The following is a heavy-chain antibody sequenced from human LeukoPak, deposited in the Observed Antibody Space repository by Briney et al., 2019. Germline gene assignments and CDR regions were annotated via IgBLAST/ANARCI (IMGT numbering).Heavy chain of an antibody. D-gene: IGHD4-17*01. V-gene: IGHV1-46*01. CDR3: ARGVGHDYGDYPGFYFDY. CDR2: INPSGGST. CDR1: GYTFTSYY. Sequence: GASVKVSCKASGYTFTSYYMHWVRQAPGQGLEWMGIINPSGGSTSYAQKFQGRVTMTRDTSTSTVYMELSSLRSEDTAVYYCARGVGHDYGDYPGFYFDYWGQGTLVTVSS. J-gene: IGHJ4*02.